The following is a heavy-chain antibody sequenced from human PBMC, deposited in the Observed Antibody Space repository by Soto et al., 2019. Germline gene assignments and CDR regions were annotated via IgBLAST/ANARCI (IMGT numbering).Heavy chain of an antibody. CDR2: INVYNGNT. CDR3: ARGVGSGSYYNQYNWFDP. CDR1: GYTFTDDG. Sequence: ASVKVSCKASGYTFTDDGIGWVRQAPGQGLEWMGWINVYNGNTKYAQKVQGRVTMTTDTSTSTAYMELRSLRSDDTAVYYCARGVGSGSYYNQYNWFDPWGQGTLVTVSS. J-gene: IGHJ5*02. V-gene: IGHV1-18*01. D-gene: IGHD3-10*01.